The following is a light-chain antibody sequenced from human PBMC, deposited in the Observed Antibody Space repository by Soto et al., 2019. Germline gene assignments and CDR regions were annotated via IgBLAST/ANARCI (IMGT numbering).Light chain of an antibody. CDR3: ETWDGNTRV. J-gene: IGLJ3*02. CDR2: LEGSGSY. CDR1: SGHSSYI. V-gene: IGLV4-60*02. Sequence: QLVLTQSSSASASLGSSVKLTCTLSSGHSSYIIAWHQQQPGKAPRYLMKLEGSGSYNKGSGVPDRFSGSSSGADRYLTISNLQFEDEADYYCETWDGNTRVFVGGTKLTVL.